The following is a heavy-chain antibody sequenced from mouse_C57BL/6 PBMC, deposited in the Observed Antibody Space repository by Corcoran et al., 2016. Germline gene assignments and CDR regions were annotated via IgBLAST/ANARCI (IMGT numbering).Heavy chain of an antibody. CDR3: ARWGDFYAMDY. Sequence: QVQLKQSGPELVKPGAAGRISYTASGSSFRSYYIHWVKQRPGRGLEWIGWSYTGSGNPKYNEKFKGKVTLTADTDSRTADMQLSSLPSEDSAVYCCARWGDFYAMDYWGQGTSVTVS. CDR1: GSSFRSYY. CDR2: SYTGSGNP. J-gene: IGHJ4*01. V-gene: IGHV1-66*01.